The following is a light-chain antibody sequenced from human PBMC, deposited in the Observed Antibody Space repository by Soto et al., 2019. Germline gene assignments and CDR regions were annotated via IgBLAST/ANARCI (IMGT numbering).Light chain of an antibody. Sequence: QSVLTQPASGSSSPGQALTISCTGTSSDVGSYNLVSWYQQHPGKAPKLMIYEGSKRPSGVSNRFSGSKSGNTASLTISGLQAEDEADYYCCSYAGSSTYVFGTGTKVTVL. J-gene: IGLJ1*01. CDR1: SSDVGSYNL. V-gene: IGLV2-23*01. CDR2: EGS. CDR3: CSYAGSSTYV.